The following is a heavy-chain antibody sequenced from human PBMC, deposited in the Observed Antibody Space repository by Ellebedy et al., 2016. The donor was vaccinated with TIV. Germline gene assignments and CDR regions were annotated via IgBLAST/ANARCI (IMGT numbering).Heavy chain of an antibody. V-gene: IGHV3-30-3*01. CDR2: ISYDGSNK. CDR3: ARNRPGRSTSPFDN. CDR1: GFTFSSYA. D-gene: IGHD1-14*01. J-gene: IGHJ4*02. Sequence: GESLKISXAASGFTFSSYAMHWVRQAPGKGLEWVAVISYDGSNKYYADSVKGRFTISRDNSKNTLYLQMNSLRAEDTAVYYCARNRPGRSTSPFDNWGQGTLVTVSS.